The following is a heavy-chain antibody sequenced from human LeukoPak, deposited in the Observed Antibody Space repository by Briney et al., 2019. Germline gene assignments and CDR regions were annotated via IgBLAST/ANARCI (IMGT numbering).Heavy chain of an antibody. V-gene: IGHV3-21*05. CDR3: ARYYYDSSGYPYFDY. CDR1: GFIFSNHG. CDR2: ISSTSTDI. D-gene: IGHD3-22*01. J-gene: IGHJ4*02. Sequence: GGSLRLSCIASGFIFSNHGMNWVRQTPGKGLEWISYISSTSTDIYYLDSVKGRFTISRDNAKNSLYLQMNSLRAEDTAIYYCARYYYDSSGYPYFDYWGQGTLVTVSS.